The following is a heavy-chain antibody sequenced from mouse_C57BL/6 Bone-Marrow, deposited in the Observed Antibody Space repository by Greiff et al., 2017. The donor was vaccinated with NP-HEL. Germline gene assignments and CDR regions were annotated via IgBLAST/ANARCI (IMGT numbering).Heavy chain of an antibody. D-gene: IGHD1-1*01. CDR1: GYTFTSYW. CDR2: INPSSGYT. Sequence: VQVVESGAELAKPGASVKLSCKASGYTFTSYWMHWVKQRPGQGLEWIGYINPSSGYTKYNQKFKDKATLTADKSSSTAYMQLSSLTYEDSAVYYCASSYYYGSSYGGYWYFDVWGTGTTVTVSS. V-gene: IGHV1-7*01. CDR3: ASSYYYGSSYGGYWYFDV. J-gene: IGHJ1*03.